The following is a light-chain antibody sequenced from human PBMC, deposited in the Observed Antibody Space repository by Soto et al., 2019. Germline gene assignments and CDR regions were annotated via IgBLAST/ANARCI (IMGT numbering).Light chain of an antibody. CDR3: MQGSHWPPT. CDR2: KVS. V-gene: IGKV2-30*01. Sequence: DVVMTQSPLSLPVTLGQPASISCKSSQSLVYSDGNTYLNWFQQRPGQSPRRLMYKVSNRDSGVPDRVSGSGSGTDFTLKISRVEADDVGVYYCMQGSHWPPTFGGGTKVEIK. CDR1: QSLVYSDGNTY. J-gene: IGKJ4*01.